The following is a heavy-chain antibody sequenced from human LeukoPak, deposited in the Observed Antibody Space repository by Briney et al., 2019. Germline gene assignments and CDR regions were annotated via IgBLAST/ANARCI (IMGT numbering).Heavy chain of an antibody. CDR2: IYWDDDE. V-gene: IGHV2-5*02. D-gene: IGHD4-17*01. Sequence: SGPTLVNPTQTLTLTCTFSGFSLSTSGVGVGWIRQPPGKALEWLALIYWDDDERYSPSLKSRLTITKDTSKNQVVLTMTNMDLVDTATYYCAHRRSGERYFHYWGQGTLVTVSS. CDR3: AHRRSGERYFHY. J-gene: IGHJ4*02. CDR1: GFSLSTSGVG.